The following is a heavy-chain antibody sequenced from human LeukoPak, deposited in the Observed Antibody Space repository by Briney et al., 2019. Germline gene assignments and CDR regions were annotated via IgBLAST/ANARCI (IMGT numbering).Heavy chain of an antibody. J-gene: IGHJ6*02. D-gene: IGHD6-13*01. CDR2: IYYSGST. CDR3: AREGDIAEKTYYYYYYGMDV. V-gene: IGHV4-39*07. CDR1: GGSISSSSYY. Sequence: SETLSLTCTVSGGSISSSSYYWGWIRQPPGKGLEWIGSIYYSGSTYYNPSLKSRVTISVDTSKNQFSLKLSSVTAADTAVYYCAREGDIAEKTYYYYYYGMDVWGQGTTVTVSS.